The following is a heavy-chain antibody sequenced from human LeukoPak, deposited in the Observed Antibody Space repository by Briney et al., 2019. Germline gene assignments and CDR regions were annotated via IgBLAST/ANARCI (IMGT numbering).Heavy chain of an antibody. V-gene: IGHV1-18*01. Sequence: GASVKVSCKASGYTFTNYGLSWVRQAPGQGLEWMGWISGYNGDTNYAQEFQGRVSMTTGTSTNTGYMELRSLRSDDTAIYYCARRRIVAGTDAFDIWGQGTMVTVSS. CDR3: ARRRIVAGTDAFDI. D-gene: IGHD6-19*01. CDR1: GYTFTNYG. CDR2: ISGYNGDT. J-gene: IGHJ3*02.